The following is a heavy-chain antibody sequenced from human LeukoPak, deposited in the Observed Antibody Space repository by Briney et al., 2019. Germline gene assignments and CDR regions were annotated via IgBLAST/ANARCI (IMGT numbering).Heavy chain of an antibody. V-gene: IGHV3-23*01. CDR3: AKNLHDFWSGYTFDY. CDR2: ISGSGGST. D-gene: IGHD3-3*01. J-gene: IGHJ4*02. Sequence: GGSLRLSCAASGFTFSSYAMSWVRQAPGKGLEWVSAISGSGGSTYYADSVKGRFTISRDNSRNTLYLQMNSLRAEDTAVYYCAKNLHDFWSGYTFDYWGQGTLVTVSS. CDR1: GFTFSSYA.